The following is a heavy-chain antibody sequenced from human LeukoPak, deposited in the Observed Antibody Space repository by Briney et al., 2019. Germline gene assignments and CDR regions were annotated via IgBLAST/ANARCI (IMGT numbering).Heavy chain of an antibody. CDR2: IYHSGST. V-gene: IGHV4-30-2*01. J-gene: IGHJ3*02. Sequence: SQTLSLTCAVSGGSISSGGYSWSWIQQPPGTGLEWIGYIYHSGSTYYSPSLKSRVSISLDRSKNQFSLKLRSVTAADTAVYYCARATTDNDAFDIWGQGTMVTVSS. D-gene: IGHD4-17*01. CDR1: GGSISSGGYS. CDR3: ARATTDNDAFDI.